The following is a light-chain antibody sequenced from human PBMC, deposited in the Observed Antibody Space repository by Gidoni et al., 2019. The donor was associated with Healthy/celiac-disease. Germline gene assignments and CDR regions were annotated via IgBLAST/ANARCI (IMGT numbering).Light chain of an antibody. V-gene: IGKV3-20*01. CDR3: QQYGSSPLT. CDR1: QSVSSSY. Sequence: EIVLTQSPGTLSLSPGERATLSCRASQSVSSSYLAWYQKKPGQAPRLLIYGASSRATGIPDRFSGSGSGTDFTLTISRLAPEDFAVYYFQQYGSSPLTFGGGTKVEIK. CDR2: GAS. J-gene: IGKJ4*01.